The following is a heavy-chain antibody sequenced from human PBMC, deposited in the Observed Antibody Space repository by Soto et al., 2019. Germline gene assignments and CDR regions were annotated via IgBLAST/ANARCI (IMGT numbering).Heavy chain of an antibody. CDR1: SGSISSSNW. D-gene: IGHD6-6*01. V-gene: IGHV4-4*02. CDR3: ALYSSSWGYFDY. Sequence: SXTLSLTCAVSSGSISSSNWWSWVRQPPGKGLEWIGEIYHSGSTNYNPSLKSRVTISVDKSKNQFSLKLSSVTAADTAVYYCALYSSSWGYFDYWGQGTLVTVSS. J-gene: IGHJ4*02. CDR2: IYHSGST.